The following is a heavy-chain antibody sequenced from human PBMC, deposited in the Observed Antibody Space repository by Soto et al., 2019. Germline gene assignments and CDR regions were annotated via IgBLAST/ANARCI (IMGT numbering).Heavy chain of an antibody. CDR3: ARQIYDSDTGPNFQYYFDS. CDR2: IDPSDSQT. CDR1: GYSFAGYW. D-gene: IGHD3-22*01. J-gene: IGHJ4*02. Sequence: GESLKISCKGSGYSFAGYWITWVRRKPGKGLEWMGRIDPSDSQTYYSPSFRGHVTISVTKSITTVFLQWSSLRASDTAMYYCARQIYDSDTGPNFQYYFDSWGQGTPVTVSS. V-gene: IGHV5-10-1*01.